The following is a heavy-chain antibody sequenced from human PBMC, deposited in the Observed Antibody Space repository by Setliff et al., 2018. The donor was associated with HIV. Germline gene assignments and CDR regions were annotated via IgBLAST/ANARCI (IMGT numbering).Heavy chain of an antibody. Sequence: GGSLRLSCAASGFTVSSNYMSWVRQAPGKGLEWVAVIWYDGSNKYYADSVKGRFTISRDNSKNTLYLQMNSLRTEDTAVYYCAKNARDYYYYYMDVWGKGTTVTAP. CDR2: IWYDGSNK. CDR1: GFTVSSNY. J-gene: IGHJ6*03. V-gene: IGHV3-30*02. CDR3: AKNARDYYYYYMDV.